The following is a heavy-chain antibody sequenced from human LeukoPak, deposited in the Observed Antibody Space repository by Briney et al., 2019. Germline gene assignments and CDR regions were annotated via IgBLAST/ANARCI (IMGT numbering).Heavy chain of an antibody. V-gene: IGHV4-59*11. CDR2: MFHSGSP. Sequence: SETLSLTCTVSGGSIRSHYWTWIRRPPGKGLEWIGYMFHSGSPNYNPSLKSRLTISIDTSKNQFSLRLSSVTAADTAVYYCANGDYYGAGRAHYWGQGILVTVSS. J-gene: IGHJ4*02. CDR1: GGSIRSHY. D-gene: IGHD3-10*01. CDR3: ANGDYYGAGRAHY.